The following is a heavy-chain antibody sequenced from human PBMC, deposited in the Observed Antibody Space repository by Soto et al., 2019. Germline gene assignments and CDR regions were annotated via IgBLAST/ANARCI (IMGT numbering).Heavy chain of an antibody. CDR2: ISGSGGST. CDR1: GFTFSSYA. D-gene: IGHD3-16*02. J-gene: IGHJ6*02. CDR3: AKVYYDYVWGXYRYLKNIIHYCYGMDV. V-gene: IGHV3-23*01. Sequence: GGSLRLSCAASGFTFSSYAMSWVRQAPGKGLEWVSAISGSGGSTYYADSVKGRFTISRDNSKNTLYLQMNSLRAEDRAVYYCAKVYYDYVWGXYRYLKNIIHYCYGMDVWGQGTTVTVSS.